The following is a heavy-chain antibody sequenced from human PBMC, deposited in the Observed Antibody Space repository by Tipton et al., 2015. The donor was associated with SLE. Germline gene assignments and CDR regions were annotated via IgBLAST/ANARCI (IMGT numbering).Heavy chain of an antibody. Sequence: SLRLSCAVSGFTFRTSGVHWVRQAPGKGLEWVANIKQDGSEKYYVDSVKGRFTISRDNAKNSLYLQMNSLRAEDTAVYYCARTSSTWANWFDPWGQGTLVTVSP. CDR1: GFTFRTSG. V-gene: IGHV3-7*01. J-gene: IGHJ5*02. CDR2: IKQDGSEK. D-gene: IGHD6-13*01. CDR3: ARTSSTWANWFDP.